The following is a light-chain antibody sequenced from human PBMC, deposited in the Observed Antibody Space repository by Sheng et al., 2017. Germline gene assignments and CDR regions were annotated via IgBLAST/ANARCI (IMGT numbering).Light chain of an antibody. CDR1: KSVGVD. J-gene: IGKJ1*01. CDR2: GAS. CDR3: QQYDTSPET. V-gene: IGKV3-20*01. Sequence: VLTQSPGTLSVSPGERATLSCRASKSVGVDLAWYQQKPGQAPRLLIYGASSRATGIPDRFSGSGSGTDFTLTISRLEPEDFAIYYCQQYDTSPETFGQGTKVEVK.